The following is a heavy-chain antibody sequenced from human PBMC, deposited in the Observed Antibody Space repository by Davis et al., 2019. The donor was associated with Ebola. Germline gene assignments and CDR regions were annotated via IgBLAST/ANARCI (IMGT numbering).Heavy chain of an antibody. D-gene: IGHD3-22*01. CDR1: GDSVSSRNW. CDR3: ARDYYDSNGYLYYFDS. Sequence: MPSETLSLTCAVSGDSVSSRNWWSWVRQSPGKGLEWIGEIYHGGITKYNPSLKSRVTMSVDMSKNQFSLRLTSVTAADTAMYYCARDYYDSNGYLYYFDSWGQGTLVTVSS. J-gene: IGHJ4*02. V-gene: IGHV4-4*02. CDR2: IYHGGIT.